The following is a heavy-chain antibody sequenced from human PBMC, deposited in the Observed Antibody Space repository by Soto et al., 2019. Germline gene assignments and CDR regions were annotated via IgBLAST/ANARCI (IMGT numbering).Heavy chain of an antibody. CDR3: ARGAFTFGGVIVILYYYYGMDV. J-gene: IGHJ6*02. CDR1: GGSFIGYY. CDR2: INHSGST. D-gene: IGHD3-16*02. V-gene: IGHV4-34*01. Sequence: AETLSLTCAVYGGSFIGYYWIFSRHPPFKWREWIGEINHSGSTNYNPSLKSRVTISVDTSKNQFSLKLSSVTAADTAVYYCARGAFTFGGVIVILYYYYGMDVWGQGTTVTVSS.